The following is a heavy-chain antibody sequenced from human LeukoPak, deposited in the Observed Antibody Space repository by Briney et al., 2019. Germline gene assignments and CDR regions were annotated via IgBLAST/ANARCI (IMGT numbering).Heavy chain of an antibody. CDR3: AKDPYYYDSSGYPKGFDY. CDR1: GFTFSSYA. V-gene: IGHV3-23*01. D-gene: IGHD3-22*01. J-gene: IGHJ4*02. Sequence: GGSLRLSCAASGFTFSSYAMSWVRQAPGKGLEWVSIISISGGSTYYADSVKGRFTISRDNSKNTLYLQMNSLRAEDTAVYYCAKDPYYYDSSGYPKGFDYWGQGTLATVSS. CDR2: ISISGGST.